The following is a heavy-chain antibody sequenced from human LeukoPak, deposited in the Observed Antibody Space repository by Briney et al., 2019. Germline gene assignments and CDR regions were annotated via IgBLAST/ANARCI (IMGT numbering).Heavy chain of an antibody. CDR1: GFTFSSYS. CDR2: ISGSGGST. V-gene: IGHV3-23*01. D-gene: IGHD3-3*01. CDR3: AKTTIFGVVTTPAMDV. J-gene: IGHJ6*02. Sequence: GGSLRLSCAASGFTFSSYSMNWVRQAPGKGLEWVSAISGSGGSTYYADSVKGRFTISRDNSKNTLYLQMNSLRAEDTAVYYCAKTTIFGVVTTPAMDVWGQGTTVTVSS.